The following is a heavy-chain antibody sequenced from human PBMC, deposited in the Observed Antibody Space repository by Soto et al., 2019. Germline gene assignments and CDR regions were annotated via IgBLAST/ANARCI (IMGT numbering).Heavy chain of an antibody. V-gene: IGHV1-69*12. CDR1: GGTLTFSS. J-gene: IGHJ4*02. CDR2: IIPDSASP. CDR3: ASFSRGTCSGFTAD. Sequence: QVQLVQSGAEVKRPGSSVKVSCKASGGTLTFSSLSWVRQAPGQGLEWMGGIIPDSASPNYAQKFQGRVTTTADESARTAHMELRSLRSDDTAVYYCASFSRGTCSGFTADWGQGTLVTVSS. D-gene: IGHD2-15*01.